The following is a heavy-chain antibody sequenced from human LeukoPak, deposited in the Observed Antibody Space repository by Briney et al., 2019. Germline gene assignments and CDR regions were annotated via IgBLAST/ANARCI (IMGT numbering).Heavy chain of an antibody. CDR1: GFTVSTNC. J-gene: IGHJ5*02. D-gene: IGHD5-12*01. V-gene: IGHV3-53*04. Sequence: AGGSLRLSCAASGFTVSTNCMTWVRQAPGKGLEWVSTIYSGGTTYYADSVMGRFTISRHNSRNTLYLQMNSLRAEDTAVYYCARGGGDIVATNWFDPWGQGTLVTVSS. CDR3: ARGGGDIVATNWFDP. CDR2: IYSGGTT.